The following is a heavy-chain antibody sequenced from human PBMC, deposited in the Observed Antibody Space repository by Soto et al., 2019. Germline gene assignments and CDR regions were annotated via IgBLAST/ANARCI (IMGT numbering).Heavy chain of an antibody. CDR1: GYTFTSYG. Sequence: ASVKVSCKASGYTFTSYGISRVRQAPGQGLEWMGWISAYNGNTNYAQKLQGRVTMTTDTSTSTAYMELRSLRSDDTAVYYCARSPRYYGSADNWFDPWGQGTLVTAPQ. CDR3: ARSPRYYGSADNWFDP. V-gene: IGHV1-18*04. CDR2: ISAYNGNT. D-gene: IGHD3-10*01. J-gene: IGHJ5*02.